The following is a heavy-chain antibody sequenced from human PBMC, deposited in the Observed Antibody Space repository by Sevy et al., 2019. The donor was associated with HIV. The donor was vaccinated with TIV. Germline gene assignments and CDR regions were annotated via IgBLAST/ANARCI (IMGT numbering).Heavy chain of an antibody. Sequence: GGSLRLSCAASGFTFGNYWMHWVRQAPGKGLVWISRINNDGSNTNYADSVKGRFTTSRDNAKNTLYLQMNSLRAEDTAVYFCARGHYAMDVWGQGTTVTVSS. CDR3: ARGHYAMDV. CDR2: INNDGSNT. V-gene: IGHV3-74*01. CDR1: GFTFGNYW. J-gene: IGHJ6*02.